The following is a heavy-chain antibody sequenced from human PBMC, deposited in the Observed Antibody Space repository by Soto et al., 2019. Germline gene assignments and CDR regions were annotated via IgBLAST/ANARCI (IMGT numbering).Heavy chain of an antibody. Sequence: GGSLRLSCAAPGFTFSIYALHWVRQAPGKGLEWVAVMSPNGNNQYYADSVKGRLTISRDTSKSTLYLQMTSLRPDDTAVYYCAAGANFCYGTSRYWGQGTLVTVSS. CDR3: AAGANFCYGTSRY. D-gene: IGHD2-2*01. J-gene: IGHJ4*02. CDR2: MSPNGNNQ. V-gene: IGHV3-30-3*01. CDR1: GFTFSIYA.